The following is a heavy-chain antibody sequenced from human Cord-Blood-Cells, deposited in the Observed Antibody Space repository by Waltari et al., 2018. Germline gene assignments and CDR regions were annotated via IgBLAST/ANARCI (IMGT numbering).Heavy chain of an antibody. CDR2: INHSGST. V-gene: IGHV4-34*01. CDR1: GGSFSGYY. Sequence: QVQLQQWGAGLLKPSETLSLTCAVYGGSFSGYYWSWIRQPPGKGLEWIGEINHSGSTNYNPSLKSRVTISVDTSKNQFSLKLSSVTAADTAVYYCARGLMLKGGGIPYWGQGTLVTVSS. CDR3: ARGLMLKGGGIPY. J-gene: IGHJ4*02. D-gene: IGHD3-16*01.